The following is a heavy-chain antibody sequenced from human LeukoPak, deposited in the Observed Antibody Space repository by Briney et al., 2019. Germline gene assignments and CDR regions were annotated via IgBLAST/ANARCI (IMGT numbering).Heavy chain of an antibody. CDR3: ARGPGYSSSWLDY. V-gene: IGHV1-2*02. Sequence: ASVKVSCKASGYTFTGYYMHWVRQAPGQGLEWMGWINPNSGGTNCAQKFQGRVTMTRDTSISTAYMELSRLRSDDTAVYYCARGPGYSSSWLDYWGQGTLVTVSS. CDR1: GYTFTGYY. J-gene: IGHJ4*02. D-gene: IGHD6-13*01. CDR2: INPNSGGT.